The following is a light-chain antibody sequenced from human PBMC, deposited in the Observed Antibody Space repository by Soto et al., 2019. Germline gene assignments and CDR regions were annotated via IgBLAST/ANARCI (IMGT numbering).Light chain of an antibody. Sequence: EIVLTQSPGTLSLSPGERATLSCRASQSVTINYLAWYQQKPGQAPRLLVYGASTRATGISTRFSGGGSGTEFTLTISGLQSEDSAVYYCQQYKSWPPITFGQGTRLEI. J-gene: IGKJ5*01. CDR3: QQYKSWPPIT. V-gene: IGKV3-15*01. CDR1: QSVTIN. CDR2: GAS.